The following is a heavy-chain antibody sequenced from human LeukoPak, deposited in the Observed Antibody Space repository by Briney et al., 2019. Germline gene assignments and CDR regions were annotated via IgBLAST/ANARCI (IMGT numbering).Heavy chain of an antibody. J-gene: IGHJ4*02. CDR2: IYSGGNT. Sequence: GGSLRLSCAASGFIVSTNYMSWVRQAPGKGLEWVSVIYSGGNTYYADSVKGRFTISRDNSKNTLYLQMNSLRAEDTAVYYCAGGSRTFYWGQGTLVTVSS. CDR3: AGGSRTFY. V-gene: IGHV3-66*01. D-gene: IGHD1-26*01. CDR1: GFIVSTNY.